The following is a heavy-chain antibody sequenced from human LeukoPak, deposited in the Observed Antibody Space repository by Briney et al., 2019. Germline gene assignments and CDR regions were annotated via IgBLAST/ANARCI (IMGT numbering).Heavy chain of an antibody. J-gene: IGHJ4*02. CDR3: ARDYYGSGSYYKPFDY. V-gene: IGHV1-69*13. D-gene: IGHD3-10*01. Sequence: SVKVSCRASGGTFSSYAISWVRQAPGQGLEWMGGIIPIFGTANYAQKFQGRVTITADESTSTAYMELSSLRSEDTAVYYCARDYYGSGSYYKPFDYWGQGTLVTVSS. CDR1: GGTFSSYA. CDR2: IIPIFGTA.